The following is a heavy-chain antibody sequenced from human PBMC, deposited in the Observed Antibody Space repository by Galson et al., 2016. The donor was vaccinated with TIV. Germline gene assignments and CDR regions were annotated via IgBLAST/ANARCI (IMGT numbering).Heavy chain of an antibody. D-gene: IGHD3-10*01. J-gene: IGHJ4*02. CDR1: GFSLNTSGMR. CDR2: IDWDDDK. CDR3: ARSTARGACIDY. Sequence: PALVKPPQTLTLTCTFSGFSLNTSGMRVSWIRQPPGKALEWLARIDWDDDKFYSTSLKSRLTVSEDTSKNQVVLRMMNLDPEDTATYFCARSTARGACIDYWGQGTLVTVSS. V-gene: IGHV2-70*04.